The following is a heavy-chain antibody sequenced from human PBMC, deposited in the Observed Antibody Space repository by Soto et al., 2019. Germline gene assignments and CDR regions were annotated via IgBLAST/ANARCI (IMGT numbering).Heavy chain of an antibody. Sequence: EVQLVESGGGLIQPGGSLRLSCAVSGFTVSNNYMSWVRQAPGKGLEGVSVIYSGGYTAYGDSVKGRFTISRDNSKNTLYRKRNGGRAGATAVYDCGTLPGGGGYWGQGTLVTVSS. CDR2: IYSGGYT. V-gene: IGHV3-53*01. CDR1: GFTVSNNY. J-gene: IGHJ4*02. CDR3: GTLPGGGGY. D-gene: IGHD3-10*01.